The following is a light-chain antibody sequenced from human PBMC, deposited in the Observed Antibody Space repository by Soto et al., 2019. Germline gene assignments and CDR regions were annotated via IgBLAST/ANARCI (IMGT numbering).Light chain of an antibody. J-gene: IGLJ1*01. CDR1: NIGRKS. V-gene: IGLV3-21*02. CDR2: DDD. CDR3: HVWDSSSDHYV. Sequence: SYDLTQPPSVSMAPGRTATITCGGNNIGRKSVHWYHQKPGQAPVLFVYDDDDRPSGIPEPISRSNSGNTATRTISRVEAGDEAHYYCHVWDSSSDHYVFGSGTKLTGL.